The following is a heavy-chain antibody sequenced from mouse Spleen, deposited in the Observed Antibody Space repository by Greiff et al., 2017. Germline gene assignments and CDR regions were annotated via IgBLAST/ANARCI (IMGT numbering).Heavy chain of an antibody. CDR2: ISYDGSN. CDR1: GYSITSGYY. Sequence: EVHLVESGPGLVKPSQSLSLTCSVTGYSITSGYYWNWIRQFPGNKLEWMGYISYDGSNNYNPSLKNRISITRDTSKNQFFLKLNSVTTEDTATYYCARTDYYFDYWGQGTTLTVSS. V-gene: IGHV3-6*01. CDR3: ARTDYYFDY. J-gene: IGHJ2*01.